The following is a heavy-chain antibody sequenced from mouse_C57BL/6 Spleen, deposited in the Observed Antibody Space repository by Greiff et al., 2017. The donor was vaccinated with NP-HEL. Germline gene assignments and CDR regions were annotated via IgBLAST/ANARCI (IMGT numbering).Heavy chain of an antibody. CDR3: ARTGYFDY. D-gene: IGHD4-1*01. CDR1: GFTFSSYT. Sequence: EVQGVESGGGLVKPGGSLKLSCAASGFTFSSYTMSWVRQTPEKRLEWVATISGGGGNTYYPDSVKGRFTISRDNAKNTLYLQMSSLRSEDTALYYCARTGYFDYWGQGTTLTVSS. V-gene: IGHV5-9*01. J-gene: IGHJ2*01. CDR2: ISGGGGNT.